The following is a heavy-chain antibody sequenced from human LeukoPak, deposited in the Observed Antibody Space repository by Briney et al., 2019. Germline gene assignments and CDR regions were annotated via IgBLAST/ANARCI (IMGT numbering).Heavy chain of an antibody. CDR1: GGSFSGYY. CDR3: ARGVGRHYYDSSGRYYFDY. CDR2: ITHSGST. D-gene: IGHD3-22*01. J-gene: IGHJ4*02. Sequence: SETLSLTCAVYGGSFSGYYWSWIRQPPGKGLEWIGEITHSGSTNYNPSLKSRVTISVDTSKNQFSLKLSSVTAADTAVYYCARGVGRHYYDSSGRYYFDYWGQGTLVTVSS. V-gene: IGHV4-34*01.